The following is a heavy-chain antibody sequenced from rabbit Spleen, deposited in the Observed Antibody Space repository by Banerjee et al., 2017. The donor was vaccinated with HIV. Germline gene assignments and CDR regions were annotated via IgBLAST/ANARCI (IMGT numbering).Heavy chain of an antibody. CDR3: ARDGISFVSSGWGLTRLDL. D-gene: IGHD4-1*01. CDR1: GFDFSNNA. V-gene: IGHV1S47*01. CDR2: IYNGDGST. Sequence: QEQLKESGGGLVRPGGSLKLSCKGSGFDFSNNAMCWVRQTPGKGPEWIACIYNGDGSTYYASWVNGRFTISRSTSLNTVTLQMTSLTAADTATYFCARDGISFVSSGWGLTRLDLWGQGTLVTVS. J-gene: IGHJ3*01.